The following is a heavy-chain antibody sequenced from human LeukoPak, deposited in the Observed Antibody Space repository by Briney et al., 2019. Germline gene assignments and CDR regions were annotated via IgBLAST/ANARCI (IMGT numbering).Heavy chain of an antibody. CDR3: AKSNYYGSGRPDY. Sequence: GGSLRLSCAASGFTFSSYAMSWVRQAPGKGLEWVSAISGGSTYYADSVKGRFTISRDNSKNTLYLQMNSLRAEDTAVYYCAKSNYYGSGRPDYWGQGTLVTVSS. J-gene: IGHJ4*02. V-gene: IGHV3-23*01. CDR1: GFTFSSYA. CDR2: ISGGST. D-gene: IGHD3-10*01.